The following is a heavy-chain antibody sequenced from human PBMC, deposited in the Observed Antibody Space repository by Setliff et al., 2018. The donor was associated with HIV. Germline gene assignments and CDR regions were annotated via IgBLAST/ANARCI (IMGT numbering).Heavy chain of an antibody. D-gene: IGHD6-19*01. CDR3: ARALEAPHSTDWLVYYYYYMDV. CDR2: INSGSDTI. CDR1: GFTFSGHS. V-gene: IGHV3-48*01. J-gene: IGHJ6*03. Sequence: PGGSLRLSCAASGFTFSGHSMNWVRQAPGEGLEWVTYINSGSDTIYYADSVKGRFTISRDNAKNSLYLQMDSLRADDTAVYYCARALEAPHSTDWLVYYYYYMDVWGKGTTVTVSS.